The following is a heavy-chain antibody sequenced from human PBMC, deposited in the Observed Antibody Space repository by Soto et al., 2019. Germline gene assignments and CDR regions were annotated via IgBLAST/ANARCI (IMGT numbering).Heavy chain of an antibody. CDR2: IITIFGTT. J-gene: IGHJ6*02. CDR1: GRTFSNYA. CDR3: ASDNPTATPNFYYDDYGMDV. V-gene: IGHV1-69*01. D-gene: IGHD1-1*01. Sequence: QVQLVQSGAEVKKPGSSVKVSCKASGRTFSNYAINWVRQAPGQGLELMGGIITIFGTTNYAHKFQGRVTITADESAGTAYMEMSSLRSDDPAIYYCASDNPTATPNFYYDDYGMDVWGQGTTVTVSS.